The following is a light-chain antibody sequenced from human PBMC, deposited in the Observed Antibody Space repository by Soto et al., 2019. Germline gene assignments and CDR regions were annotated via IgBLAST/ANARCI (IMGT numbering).Light chain of an antibody. CDR2: DAS. Sequence: EIVMTQSPVTLSVSPGERATLSCRASQSLKSNLAWYQQKPGQVPRLLIYDASTSATGIPARFSGSGSGTEFTLTISSLQSEDFAVYYCQQYNYWPPITFGQGTRLEIK. CDR3: QQYNYWPPIT. CDR1: QSLKSN. J-gene: IGKJ5*01. V-gene: IGKV3-15*01.